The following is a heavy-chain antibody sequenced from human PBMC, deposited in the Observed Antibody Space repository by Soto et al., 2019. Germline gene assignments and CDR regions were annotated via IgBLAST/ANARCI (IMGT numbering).Heavy chain of an antibody. CDR3: ASSYYYDSSGSLDAFDI. Sequence: PGESLKICCKGSGYSFTSYWIGWARQMPGKGLEWMGIIYPGDSDTRYSPSFQGQVTISADKSISTAYLQWSSLKASDTAMYYCASSYYYDSSGSLDAFDIWGQGTMVTVS. CDR1: GYSFTSYW. J-gene: IGHJ3*02. CDR2: IYPGDSDT. V-gene: IGHV5-51*01. D-gene: IGHD3-22*01.